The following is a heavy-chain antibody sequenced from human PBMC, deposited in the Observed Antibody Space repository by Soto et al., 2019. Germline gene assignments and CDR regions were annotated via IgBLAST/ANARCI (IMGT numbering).Heavy chain of an antibody. J-gene: IGHJ3*02. CDR2: MSYDGNKI. V-gene: IGHV3-30*18. Sequence: PGGSLRLSCAASGFNFATHGMHWVRQAPGKGLEWVTVMSYDGNKIYYADSVKGRFTVSRDNSNNTFYLQMNSLRTEDTAVYYCAKPQYLNGIRVDAFDMSGQGTMVTVSS. D-gene: IGHD1-26*01. CDR1: GFNFATHG. CDR3: AKPQYLNGIRVDAFDM.